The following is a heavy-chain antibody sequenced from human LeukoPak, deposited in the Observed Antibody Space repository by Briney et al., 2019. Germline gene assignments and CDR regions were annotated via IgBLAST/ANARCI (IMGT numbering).Heavy chain of an antibody. CDR2: IKQDGSEK. CDR1: GFTFSSYW. Sequence: GGSLRLSCAASGFTFSSYWMSWVRQAPGKGLEWVAKIKQDGSEKYYVDSVKGRFTISRDNAKNSLYLQMNSLRPEDTAVYYCARAPAAARPYYFDYWGQGTLVTVSS. D-gene: IGHD6-6*01. V-gene: IGHV3-7*01. CDR3: ARAPAAARPYYFDY. J-gene: IGHJ4*02.